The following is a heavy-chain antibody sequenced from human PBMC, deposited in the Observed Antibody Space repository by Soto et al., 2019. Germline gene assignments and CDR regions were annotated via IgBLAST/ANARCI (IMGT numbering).Heavy chain of an antibody. CDR1: GFTFGDYA. V-gene: IGHV3-49*04. J-gene: IGHJ4*02. Sequence: PGGSLRLSCTASGFTFGDYAMSWVRQAPGKGLEWVGFIRSKAYGGTTEYAASVKGRFTISRDDSKSIAYLQMNSLKTEDTAVYYCAKATSDSSGYYYVISYFDYWGQGTLVIVSS. D-gene: IGHD3-22*01. CDR3: AKATSDSSGYYYVISYFDY. CDR2: IRSKAYGGTT.